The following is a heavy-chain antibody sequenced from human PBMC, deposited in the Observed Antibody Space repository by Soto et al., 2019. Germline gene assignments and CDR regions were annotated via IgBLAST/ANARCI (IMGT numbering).Heavy chain of an antibody. CDR3: AKNQERELPRVIDF. D-gene: IGHD1-7*01. CDR1: GLTFSNYA. Sequence: GGSLRLSCAPSGLTFSNYAMSWVRQAPGGGLEWVSSMGGSSSTTYYADSVRGRFTISRDRSKNTLYLQMSSLRAEDTALYYCAKNQERELPRVIDFWGQGTLVTVSS. V-gene: IGHV3-23*01. CDR2: MGGSSSTT. J-gene: IGHJ4*02.